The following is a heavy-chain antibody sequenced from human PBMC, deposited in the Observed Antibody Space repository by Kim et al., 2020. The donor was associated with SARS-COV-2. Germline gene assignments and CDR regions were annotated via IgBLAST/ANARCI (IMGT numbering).Heavy chain of an antibody. CDR3: ARDSLTYYYGSGSYYRYYYYGMDV. CDR1: GFTFSDYY. V-gene: IGHV3-11*01. CDR2: ISSSGSTI. J-gene: IGHJ6*02. D-gene: IGHD3-10*01. Sequence: GGSLRLSCAASGFTFSDYYMSWIRQAPGKGLEWVSYISSSGSTIYYADSVKGRFTISRDNAKNSLYLQMNSLRAEDTAVYYCARDSLTYYYGSGSYYRYYYYGMDVWGQGTTVTVSS.